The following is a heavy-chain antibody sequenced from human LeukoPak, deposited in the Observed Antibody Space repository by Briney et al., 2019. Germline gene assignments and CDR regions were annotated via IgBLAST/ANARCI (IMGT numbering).Heavy chain of an antibody. CDR3: ARSRRGYSSSWYRPDYFQY. D-gene: IGHD6-13*01. J-gene: IGHJ1*01. CDR1: GGSISSSSYY. V-gene: IGHV4-39*01. CDR2: IYYTGTT. Sequence: SETLSLTCTVSGGSISSSSYYWDWIRQPPGKELEWIGSIYYTGTTYYNPSLKSRVTISVDTSKNQFSLKLSSVTAADTAVYYCARSRRGYSSSWYRPDYFQYWGQGTLVTVSS.